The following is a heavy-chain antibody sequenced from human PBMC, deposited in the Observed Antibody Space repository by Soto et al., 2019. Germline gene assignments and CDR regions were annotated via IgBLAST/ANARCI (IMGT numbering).Heavy chain of an antibody. CDR2: ISAYNGNT. CDR1: GYTFTSYG. J-gene: IGHJ4*02. D-gene: IGHD3-9*01. Sequence: ASVKVSCKASGYTFTSYGISWVRQAPGQGLEWMGWISAYNGNTNYAQKLQGRVTMTTDTSTSTAYMELRSLRSDDTAVYYCARFQNYDILTGYTESDYWGQGTLVTVSS. V-gene: IGHV1-18*01. CDR3: ARFQNYDILTGYTESDY.